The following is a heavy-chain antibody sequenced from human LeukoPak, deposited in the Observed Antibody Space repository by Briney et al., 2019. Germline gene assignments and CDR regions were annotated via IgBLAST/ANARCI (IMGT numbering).Heavy chain of an antibody. CDR3: ARQRGGYDSPDDY. J-gene: IGHJ4*02. CDR2: IFYSGST. V-gene: IGHV4-39*01. CDR1: SGSISSSIYY. Sequence: PSETLSLTCSVSSGSISSSIYYWGWIRQPPGKGLEWIGTIFYSGSTYYNPSLKSRVTISVDTSKNQFSLQLSSVTAADTAVYYCARQRGGYDSPDDYWGQGTLVTVSS. D-gene: IGHD3-3*01.